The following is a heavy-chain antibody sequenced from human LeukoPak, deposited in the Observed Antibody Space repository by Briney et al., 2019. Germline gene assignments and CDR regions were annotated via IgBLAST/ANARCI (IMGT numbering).Heavy chain of an antibody. V-gene: IGHV1-8*01. Sequence: ASVKVSFKASGYTFTTYDITWVRQAPGQGLEWMGWMNPNRGNTAYEQKFQGRVAMTRDTSINTAYMELSSLRSDDTAVDYCARGLGDYYDTSDFYYAVAAHWGQGTLVTVSS. CDR3: ARGLGDYYDTSDFYYAVAAH. D-gene: IGHD3-22*01. J-gene: IGHJ4*02. CDR1: GYTFTTYD. CDR2: MNPNRGNT.